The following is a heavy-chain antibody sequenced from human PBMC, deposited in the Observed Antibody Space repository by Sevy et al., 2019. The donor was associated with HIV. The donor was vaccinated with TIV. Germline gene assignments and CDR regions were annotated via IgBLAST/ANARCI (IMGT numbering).Heavy chain of an antibody. D-gene: IGHD3-10*01. V-gene: IGHV1-8*01. Sequence: ASVKVSCKASGYTFTSYDINWVRQAAGQGLEWVGWMTPSSRVTGYAQKFEGRITMTGDTSISTAYLELSSLTSEDTAVYFCARNLYGSGTFDYWGQGTLVTVSS. CDR3: ARNLYGSGTFDY. J-gene: IGHJ4*02. CDR2: MTPSSRVT. CDR1: GYTFTSYD.